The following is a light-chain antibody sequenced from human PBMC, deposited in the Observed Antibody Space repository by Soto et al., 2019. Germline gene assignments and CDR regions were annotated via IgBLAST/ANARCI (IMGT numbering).Light chain of an antibody. V-gene: IGKV1-39*01. CDR1: QNINSY. Sequence: DVQLTQSPSSLSASVGDRVTITCRASQNINSYLNWYQQRPGTAPKFLIYAASSLQSGVRSRFSGSESGTDFTLIISGLQPEDSGFYFCQQTFNTPHTFGQGTKLEI. CDR2: AAS. CDR3: QQTFNTPHT. J-gene: IGKJ2*01.